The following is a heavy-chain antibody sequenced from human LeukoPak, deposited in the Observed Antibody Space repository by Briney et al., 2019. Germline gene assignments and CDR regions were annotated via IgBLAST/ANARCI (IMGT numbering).Heavy chain of an antibody. D-gene: IGHD3-22*01. Sequence: PSETLSLTCAVSGGSSSGYYWSWIRQPPGKGLEWIGEINHSGSTNYNPSLKSRVTISVDTSKNQFSLKLSSVTAADTAVYYCASHPRNYYDSSGYYYTTWGQGTLVTVSS. CDR1: GGSSSGYY. J-gene: IGHJ5*02. CDR2: INHSGST. V-gene: IGHV4-34*01. CDR3: ASHPRNYYDSSGYYYTT.